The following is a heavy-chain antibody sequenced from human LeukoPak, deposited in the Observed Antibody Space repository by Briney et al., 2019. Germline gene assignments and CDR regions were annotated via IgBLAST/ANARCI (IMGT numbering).Heavy chain of an antibody. V-gene: IGHV4-4*07. CDR3: AGTLIGYCSSTSCFIDAFDI. D-gene: IGHD2-2*01. J-gene: IGHJ3*02. Sequence: SETLSLTCTVSGGSISSYYWSWLRQPAGKGLEWIGRIYTSGSTNYNPSLKSRVTMSVDTSKNQFSLKLSSVTAADTAVYYCAGTLIGYCSSTSCFIDAFDIWGQGTMVTVSS. CDR2: IYTSGST. CDR1: GGSISSYY.